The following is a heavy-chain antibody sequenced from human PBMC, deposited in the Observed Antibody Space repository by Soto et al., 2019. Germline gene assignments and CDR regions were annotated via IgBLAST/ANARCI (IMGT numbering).Heavy chain of an antibody. CDR1: GFTFSSYA. D-gene: IGHD6-19*01. CDR2: ISGSGGST. V-gene: IGHV3-23*01. CDR3: AITTPGYSSGSSFDY. J-gene: IGHJ4*02. Sequence: PGGSLRLSCAASGFTFSSYAMSWVRQAPGKGLEWVSAISGSGGSTYYADSVKGRFTISRDNSKNTLYLQMNSLRAEDTAVYYCAITTPGYSSGSSFDYWGQGTLVTVSS.